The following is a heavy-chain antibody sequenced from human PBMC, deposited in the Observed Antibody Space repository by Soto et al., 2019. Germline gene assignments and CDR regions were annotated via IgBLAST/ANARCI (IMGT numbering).Heavy chain of an antibody. CDR2: TYYKSRGYS. V-gene: IGHV6-1*01. J-gene: IGHJ6*02. Sequence: SQTLSLTCVGSGDTASRNSVAWNWVRQSPSRGLAWLGRTYYKSRGYSNYAVSVRSRIDINADTSKNQVALQLNTVTPKDTAVYYCARAEEDSDYYYYGMDVWGQGTTVTVSS. D-gene: IGHD2-15*01. CDR3: ARAEEDSDYYYYGMDV. CDR1: GDTASRNSVA.